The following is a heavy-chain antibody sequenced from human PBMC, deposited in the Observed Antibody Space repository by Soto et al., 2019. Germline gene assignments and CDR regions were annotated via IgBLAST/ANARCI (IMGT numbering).Heavy chain of an antibody. V-gene: IGHV1-2*04. CDR3: ATERYCITTTCSAFDY. CDR1: GYTFTDSY. CDR2: INPNSGGT. Sequence: QVQLVQSGAEVKKPGASVKVSCKASGYTFTDSYIHWVRQAPGQGLEWMGWINPNSGGTNYAEKFQDWVTMTRDTAITTAYMELRRLRSDDSAMYYCATERYCITTTCSAFDYWGQGTLVTVSS. J-gene: IGHJ4*02. D-gene: IGHD2-2*01.